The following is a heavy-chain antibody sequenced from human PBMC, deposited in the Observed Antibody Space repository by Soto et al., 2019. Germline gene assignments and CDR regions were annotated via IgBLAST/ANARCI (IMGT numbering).Heavy chain of an antibody. CDR2: IIPIFGTA. CDR3: ARVVGATPAEYFKH. Sequence: ASVKVSCKASGGTFSSYAISWVRQAPGQGLEWMGGIIPIFGTANYAQKFQGRVTITADESTSTAYMELSSLRSEDTAVYYCARVVGATPAEYFKHWGQGTLVTVSS. CDR1: GGTFSSYA. J-gene: IGHJ1*01. D-gene: IGHD1-26*01. V-gene: IGHV1-69*13.